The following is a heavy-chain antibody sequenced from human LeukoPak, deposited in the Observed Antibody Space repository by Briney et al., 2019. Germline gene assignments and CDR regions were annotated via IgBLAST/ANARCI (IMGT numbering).Heavy chain of an antibody. CDR3: ANQDRYSSGWGEYYFDY. CDR1: GFTFDDYT. D-gene: IGHD6-19*01. CDR2: ISWDGGST. V-gene: IGHV3-43*01. Sequence: GGSLRLSCSAPGFTFDDYTMHWVRQAPGKGLEWVSLISWDGGSTYYADSVKGRFTISRDNSKNSLYLQMNSLRTEDTALYYCANQDRYSSGWGEYYFDYWGQGTLVTVSS. J-gene: IGHJ4*02.